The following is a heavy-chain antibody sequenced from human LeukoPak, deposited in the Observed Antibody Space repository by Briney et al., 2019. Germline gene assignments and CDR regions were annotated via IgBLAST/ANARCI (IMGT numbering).Heavy chain of an antibody. V-gene: IGHV3-23*01. CDR2: ISGSGGST. Sequence: PGGSLRLSCAASGFTFSSYAMSWVRQAPGKGLEWVSAISGSGGSTYYADSVKGRFTIARDNAKNSVYLEVNSLRADDTAVYYCARSARLMKGVVEVTALDDWGQGTLVTVSS. J-gene: IGHJ4*02. CDR1: GFTFSSYA. CDR3: ARSARLMKGVVEVTALDD. D-gene: IGHD3-3*01.